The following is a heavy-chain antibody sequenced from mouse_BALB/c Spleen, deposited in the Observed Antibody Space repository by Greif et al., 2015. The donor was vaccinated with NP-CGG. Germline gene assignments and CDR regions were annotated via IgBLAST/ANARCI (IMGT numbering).Heavy chain of an antibody. CDR2: INSNGGST. J-gene: IGHJ2*01. V-gene: IGHV5-6-2*01. CDR1: GFTFSSYY. Sequence: DVKLVESGGGLVKLGGSLKLSCAASGFTFSSYYMSWVRQTPEKRLELVAAINSNGGSTYYPDTVKGRFTISRDNAKNXLYLQMSSLKSEDTALYYCARVYDGYLDYWGQGTTLTVSS. D-gene: IGHD2-3*01. CDR3: ARVYDGYLDY.